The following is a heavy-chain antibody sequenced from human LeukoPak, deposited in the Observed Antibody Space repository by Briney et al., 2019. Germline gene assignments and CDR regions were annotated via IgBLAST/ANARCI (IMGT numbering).Heavy chain of an antibody. CDR3: ARLGSGWYDS. CDR2: LYSSGPT. V-gene: IGHV3-66*02. Sequence: GGSLRLSCAASGFTVNTNFMSWVRQAPGKGLEWVSVLYSSGPTYYADSVKGRFTISRDNLKNTLFLQMNSLRPEDTAVYYCARLGSGWYDSWGQGTLVTVSS. CDR1: GFTVNTNF. D-gene: IGHD6-19*01. J-gene: IGHJ4*02.